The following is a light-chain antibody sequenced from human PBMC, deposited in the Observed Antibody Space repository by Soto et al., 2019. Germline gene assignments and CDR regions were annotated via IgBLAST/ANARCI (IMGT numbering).Light chain of an antibody. Sequence: DTQMTQSPSTMSASVGDRATITCRASQSIRYWVAWYQHKPGKAPKLLIYDASTLESGVPTRFSGSGYGTDFTFTISSLQPEDIATYYCQQYDNVFTFGQGTRLEIK. CDR1: QSIRYW. CDR3: QQYDNVFT. J-gene: IGKJ5*01. CDR2: DAS. V-gene: IGKV1-5*01.